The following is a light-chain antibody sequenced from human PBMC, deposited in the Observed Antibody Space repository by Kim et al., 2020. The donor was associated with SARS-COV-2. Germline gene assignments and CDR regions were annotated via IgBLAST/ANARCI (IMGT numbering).Light chain of an antibody. CDR3: QKYNGAPRT. J-gene: IGKJ1*01. CDR1: QGISNY. Sequence: DIQMTQSPSSLSASVGDRVTITCRASQGISNYLAWYQQRPGKRPQLLIYAASTLQSGVPSRFSGSGSGTDFTLTIGSLQPEDAATYYCQKYNGAPRTFGQGTKVDIK. V-gene: IGKV1-27*01. CDR2: AAS.